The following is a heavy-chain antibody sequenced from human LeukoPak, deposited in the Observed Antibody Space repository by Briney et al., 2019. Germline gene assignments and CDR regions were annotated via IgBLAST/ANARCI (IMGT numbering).Heavy chain of an antibody. CDR2: IVGTTT. J-gene: IGHJ4*02. D-gene: IGHD1-26*01. CDR1: GFTVSDYH. V-gene: IGHV3-23*01. Sequence: GGSLRLSCAASGFTVSDYHMSWVRQAPGKGLEWVSAIVGTTTYYADSVKGRFTISRDNSKNTLYLQMNSLRAEDTAIYYCAKNDPNGSCYNWGQETLVPVSP. CDR3: AKNDPNGSCYN.